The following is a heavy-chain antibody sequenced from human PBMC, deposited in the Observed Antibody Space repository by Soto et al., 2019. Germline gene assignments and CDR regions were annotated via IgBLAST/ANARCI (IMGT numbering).Heavy chain of an antibody. D-gene: IGHD2-2*01. CDR3: ARLNVVVVPAAMWFEGGLDY. CDR2: IYYSGST. Sequence: SETLSLTCTVSGGSISSYYWSWIRQPPGKGLEWIGYIYYSGSTNYNPSLKSRVTISVDTSKNQFSLKLSSVTAADTAVYYCARLNVVVVPAAMWFEGGLDYWGQGTLVTVSS. V-gene: IGHV4-59*08. J-gene: IGHJ4*02. CDR1: GGSISSYY.